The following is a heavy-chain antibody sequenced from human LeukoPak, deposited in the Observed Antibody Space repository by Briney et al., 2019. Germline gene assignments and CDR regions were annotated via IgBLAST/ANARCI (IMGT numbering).Heavy chain of an antibody. CDR2: ISSSSSTK. V-gene: IGHV3-48*02. Sequence: GGSLRLSCAASGFTFSRYSMNWVRQAPGKGLEWVSYISSSSSTKYYVDSVKGRFTISRDNAKNSLYLQMNSLRDEDTAVYYCARDGRYVSSGYYDYWGQGILVTVSA. CDR1: GFTFSRYS. D-gene: IGHD3-22*01. CDR3: ARDGRYVSSGYYDY. J-gene: IGHJ4*02.